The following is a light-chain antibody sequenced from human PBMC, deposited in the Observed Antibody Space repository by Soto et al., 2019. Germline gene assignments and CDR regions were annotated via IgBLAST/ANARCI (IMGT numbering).Light chain of an antibody. CDR1: QSVSSSY. V-gene: IGKV3-20*01. CDR3: QQYGSSPA. J-gene: IGKJ4*01. Sequence: EIVLKQSPGTLSLSPGERATLSCRASQSVSSSYLAWYQQKPGQAPRLLIYGASSRATGIPDRFSGSGSGTDFTLTISRLEPEDFALYYCQQYGSSPAFGGGTKVEIK. CDR2: GAS.